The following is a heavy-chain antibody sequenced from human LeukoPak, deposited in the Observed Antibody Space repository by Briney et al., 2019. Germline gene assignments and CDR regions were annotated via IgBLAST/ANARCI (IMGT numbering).Heavy chain of an antibody. Sequence: GGSLRLSCAASGFTFSSYAMSWVRQAPGGGWGGVSAISGSGGSKYYADSVKGRFTISRDNSKNTLYLQMNSLRAEDTAVYYCAKLEGAAAGPDYFDYWGQGTLVTVSS. CDR1: GFTFSSYA. CDR3: AKLEGAAAGPDYFDY. J-gene: IGHJ4*02. D-gene: IGHD6-13*01. CDR2: ISGSGGSK. V-gene: IGHV3-23*01.